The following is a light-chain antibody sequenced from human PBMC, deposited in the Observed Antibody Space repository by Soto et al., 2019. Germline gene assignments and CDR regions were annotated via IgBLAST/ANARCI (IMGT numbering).Light chain of an antibody. CDR3: QQRSNWPT. V-gene: IGKV3-11*01. CDR1: QSVSSS. CDR2: DAS. Sequence: EIVLTQSPANLSLSPGERATVSCRASQSVSSSLAWYQQKPGQAPRLLIYDASNRATGIPARFSGSGSGTDFTLTISSLESEDFAVYYCQQRSNWPTFGGGTRVEIK. J-gene: IGKJ4*01.